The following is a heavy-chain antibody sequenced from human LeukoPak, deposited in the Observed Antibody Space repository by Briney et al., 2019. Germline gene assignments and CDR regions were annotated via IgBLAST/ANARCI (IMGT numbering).Heavy chain of an antibody. CDR2: IYYSGST. D-gene: IGHD6-6*01. CDR1: GGSISSGGYY. J-gene: IGHJ4*02. V-gene: IGHV4-31*03. Sequence: SQTLSLTCTVSGGSISSGGYYWSWIRQHPGKGLEWIGYIYYSGSTYYNPSLKSRVTISVDTSKNKFSLKLSSVTAADTAVYYCAREEGSSSSGIDYWGQGTLVTVSS. CDR3: AREEGSSSSGIDY.